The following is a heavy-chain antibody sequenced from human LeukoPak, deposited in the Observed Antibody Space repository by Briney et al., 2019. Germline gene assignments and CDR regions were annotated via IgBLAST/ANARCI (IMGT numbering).Heavy chain of an antibody. CDR2: ISYDGSNK. V-gene: IGHV3-30*04. Sequence: PGGSLRLSCAASGFTFSSYAMHWVRQAPGKGLEWVAVISYDGSNKYYADSVKGRFTISRDNSKNTVYLQMNSLTTEDTAVYYCGKDLDYDTNDYWGQGTLVTVCS. CDR1: GFTFSSYA. CDR3: GKDLDYDTNDY. D-gene: IGHD3-22*01. J-gene: IGHJ4*02.